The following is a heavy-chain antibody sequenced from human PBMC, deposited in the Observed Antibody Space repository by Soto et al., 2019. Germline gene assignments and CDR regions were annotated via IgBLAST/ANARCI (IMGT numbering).Heavy chain of an antibody. J-gene: IGHJ4*02. CDR2: IRRDGSEK. D-gene: IGHD6-19*01. Sequence: EVQLVESGGGLVQPGGSLRLSCAASGFSISSYWMNWVRQAPGKGLEWVAIIRRDGSEKYYVDSVKGRFTIYRDNAKNSLYLQMNSPRNDDTAVYYCAGGSGWLSDYWGRGTLVTVSS. CDR1: GFSISSYW. CDR3: AGGSGWLSDY. V-gene: IGHV3-7*03.